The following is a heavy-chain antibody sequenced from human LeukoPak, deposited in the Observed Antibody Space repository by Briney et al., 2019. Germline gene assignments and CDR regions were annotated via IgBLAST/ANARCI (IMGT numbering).Heavy chain of an antibody. CDR2: INSDGSST. J-gene: IGHJ4*02. CDR1: GFTFSSYW. D-gene: IGHD2-15*01. V-gene: IGHV3-74*01. Sequence: GGSLRLSCAASGFTFSSYWMHWVRQAPGKGLVWVSRINSDGSSTSYADSVKGRFTISRDNAKNTLYLQMNSLRAEDTAVYYCAKGSRPVIAATFFDYWGQGTLVTVSS. CDR3: AKGSRPVIAATFFDY.